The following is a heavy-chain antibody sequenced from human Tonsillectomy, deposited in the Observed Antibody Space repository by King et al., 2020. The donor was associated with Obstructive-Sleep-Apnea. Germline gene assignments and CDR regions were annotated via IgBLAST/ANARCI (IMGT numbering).Heavy chain of an antibody. Sequence: VQLVESGGGLVQPGGSLRLSCAASGFTFSSYDMHWVRQATGKGLEWVSAIGTAGDTYYPGSVKGRFTISRENAKNSLYLQMNSLRAGDTAVYYCARDGGLDYYDTWGQGTLVTVSS. CDR2: IGTAGDT. CDR1: GFTFSSYD. V-gene: IGHV3-13*01. D-gene: IGHD3-22*01. CDR3: ARDGGLDYYDT. J-gene: IGHJ5*02.